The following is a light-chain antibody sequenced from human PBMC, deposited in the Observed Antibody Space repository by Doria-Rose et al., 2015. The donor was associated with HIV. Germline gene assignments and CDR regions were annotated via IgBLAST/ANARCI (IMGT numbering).Light chain of an antibody. V-gene: IGKV4-1*01. CDR2: WAS. CDR3: QQYYDTPS. J-gene: IGKJ3*01. Sequence: TQSPESLGMSLGERATLNCKSNQSLLYTSKNHLAWNLQKPGQPPKLLIYWASTRQSGVPARFSGGGSGTDFTLTISSLEAEDVAVYYCQQYYDTPSFGPGTTVDIK. CDR1: QSLLYTSKNH.